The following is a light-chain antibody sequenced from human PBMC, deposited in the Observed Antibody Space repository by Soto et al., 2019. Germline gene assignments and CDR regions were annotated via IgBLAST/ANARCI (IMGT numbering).Light chain of an antibody. Sequence: DIQMTQSPSSLSASVGDRVTITCRASQGISSYLNWYQQKPGKAPELLIYAASSLQSGVPSRFSGSGSGTDFTLTISSLQPEDFATYYCQQSYSTPYTFGQGTKLEIK. CDR2: AAS. CDR1: QGISSY. CDR3: QQSYSTPYT. J-gene: IGKJ2*01. V-gene: IGKV1-39*01.